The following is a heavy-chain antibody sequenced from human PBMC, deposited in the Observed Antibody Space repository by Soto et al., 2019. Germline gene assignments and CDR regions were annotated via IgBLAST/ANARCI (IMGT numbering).Heavy chain of an antibody. Sequence: QVQLVQSGAEVKKPGASVKVSCKASGYTFTSYDINWVRQATGQGLEWMGWMNPNSGNTGYAQKFQGRVTMQRTDSISTDYRELSRLRSEDTAVYYGAGGLGYDSGGGGWFDPWGQGTMVTVSS. CDR1: GYTFTSYD. CDR2: MNPNSGNT. CDR3: AGGLGYDSGGGGWFDP. D-gene: IGHD3-22*01. J-gene: IGHJ5*02. V-gene: IGHV1-8*01.